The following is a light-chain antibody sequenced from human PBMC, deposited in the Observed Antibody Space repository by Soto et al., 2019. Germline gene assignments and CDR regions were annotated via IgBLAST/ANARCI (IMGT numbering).Light chain of an antibody. CDR2: WAA. V-gene: IGKV4-1*01. J-gene: IGKJ1*01. CDR1: QSVLYSSDNKNY. CDR3: QQYYRTPET. Sequence: IVMTQSPDSLAVSLGERAAINCKSSQSVLYSSDNKNYLAWYQQKPGQAPKLLIYWAATRESGVPDRFSGSGSGTDFTLTISSLQAEDVAVYYCQQYYRTPETFGQGTKVDIK.